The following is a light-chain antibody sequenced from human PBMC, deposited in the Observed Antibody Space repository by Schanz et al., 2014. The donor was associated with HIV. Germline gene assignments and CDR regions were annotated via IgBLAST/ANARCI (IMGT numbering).Light chain of an antibody. J-gene: IGLJ3*02. Sequence: QSVLTQPPSASATPGQRVTISCSGSGSNIGGNTVNWYQQLPGSAPKLLICRSSQRPSGVPDRFSGSKSGTSAFLAISGLQSEDEADYYCAAWDDSLRGLVFGGGTKLTVL. CDR2: RSS. CDR1: GSNIGGNT. CDR3: AAWDDSLRGLV. V-gene: IGLV1-44*01.